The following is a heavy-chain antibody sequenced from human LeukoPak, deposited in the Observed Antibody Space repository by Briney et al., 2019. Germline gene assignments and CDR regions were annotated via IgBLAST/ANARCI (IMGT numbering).Heavy chain of an antibody. D-gene: IGHD2-2*02. CDR3: ARKIPSYCSSSSCYTYFDY. V-gene: IGHV1-18*01. CDR2: ISAYNGNT. Sequence: ASVKVSCKASGYTFTSYGITWVRQAPGQGLEWMGWISAYNGNTNYAQKLQGRVTMTTDTSTSTAYMELRSLRSDDTAVYYCARKIPSYCSSSSCYTYFDYWGQGTLVTVSS. J-gene: IGHJ4*02. CDR1: GYTFTSYG.